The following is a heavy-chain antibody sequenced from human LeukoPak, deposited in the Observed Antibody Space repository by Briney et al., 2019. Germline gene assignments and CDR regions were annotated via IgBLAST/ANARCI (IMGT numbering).Heavy chain of an antibody. J-gene: IGHJ5*02. V-gene: IGHV3-33*01. Sequence: GRSLRPPCATLGFPFRGHGMPRVPPAPGKGVGGVAVLWYDGSNKYYADSVKGRFTISRDNSKNTLYLQMNSLRAEDTAVYYCARDESDEGWFDPWGQGTLVTVSS. CDR2: LWYDGSNK. D-gene: IGHD2-21*02. CDR3: ARDESDEGWFDP. CDR1: GFPFRGHG.